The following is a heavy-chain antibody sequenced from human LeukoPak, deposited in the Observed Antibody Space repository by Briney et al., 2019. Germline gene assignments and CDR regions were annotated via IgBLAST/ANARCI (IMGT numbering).Heavy chain of an antibody. CDR3: AKDLGIRSSIEYYFDY. CDR2: ISGSGGST. V-gene: IGHV3-23*01. J-gene: IGHJ4*02. Sequence: GGSLRLSXAASGFTFGSYAMSWVRQTPGKGLEWLSAISGSGGSTYYADSVKGRFTISRDNSKNTLYLQMNSLRAEDTAVYYCAKDLGIRSSIEYYFDYWGQGTLVTVSS. CDR1: GFTFGSYA. D-gene: IGHD3-3*01.